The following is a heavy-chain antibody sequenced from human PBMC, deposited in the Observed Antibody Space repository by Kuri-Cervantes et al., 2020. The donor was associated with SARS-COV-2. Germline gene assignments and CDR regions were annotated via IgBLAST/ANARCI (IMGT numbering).Heavy chain of an antibody. J-gene: IGHJ4*02. CDR2: VKQDGSET. CDR1: GFTVSYYW. D-gene: IGHD5-18*01. V-gene: IGHV3-7*03. Sequence: GGSLRLSCAASGFTVSYYWMTWVRQAPGGGLEWVAKVKQDGSETYYVESVKGRFTISRDNAKNSLYLQMNNLRADDTAVYYCVRLGAAYVDTLVVMGAVHYFGSWGQGTLVTVSS. CDR3: VRLGAAYVDTLVVMGAVHYFGS.